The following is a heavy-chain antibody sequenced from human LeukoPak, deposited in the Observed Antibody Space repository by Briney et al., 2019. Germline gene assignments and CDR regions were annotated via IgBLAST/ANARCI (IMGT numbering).Heavy chain of an antibody. D-gene: IGHD3-10*01. V-gene: IGHV3-48*01. CDR3: AKESMWFGESNPFDY. J-gene: IGHJ4*02. CDR1: GFTFSSYS. CDR2: ITSSSSTI. Sequence: GGSLRLSCAASGFTFSSYSMTWVRQAPGKGLEWVSYITSSSSTIYYADSVKGRFTISRDNSKNTTVYLQMNSLRAEDTALYYCAKESMWFGESNPFDYWGQGTLVTVSS.